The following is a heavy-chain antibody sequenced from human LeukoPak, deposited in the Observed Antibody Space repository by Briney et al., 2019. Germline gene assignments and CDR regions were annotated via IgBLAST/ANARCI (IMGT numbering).Heavy chain of an antibody. Sequence: ASVKVSCKASGYTFTGYYMHWVRQAPGQGLEWMGWINPNSGGTNYAQKFQGRVTMTRDTSISTAYMELSRLRSDDTAVYYCARGRCSSTSCYLFDYWGQGTLVTVSS. V-gene: IGHV1-2*02. CDR2: INPNSGGT. CDR3: ARGRCSSTSCYLFDY. CDR1: GYTFTGYY. D-gene: IGHD2-2*01. J-gene: IGHJ4*02.